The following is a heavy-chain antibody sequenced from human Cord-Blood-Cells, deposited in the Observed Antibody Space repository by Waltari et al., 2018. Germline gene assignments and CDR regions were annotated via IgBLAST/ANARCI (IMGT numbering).Heavy chain of an antibody. J-gene: IGHJ5*02. CDR1: GYTFTSYD. Sequence: QVQLVQSGAEVKKPGASVKVSCKASGYTFTSYDINWVRQATGQGLGWMGWIDPNSGETRYAQKFQGRVPMTRNTSISTAYMELSSLRSEDTAVYYCARGGFYFWVLEGWFDPWGQGTLVTVSS. CDR2: IDPNSGET. CDR3: ARGGFYFWVLEGWFDP. D-gene: IGHD3-9*01. V-gene: IGHV1-8*01.